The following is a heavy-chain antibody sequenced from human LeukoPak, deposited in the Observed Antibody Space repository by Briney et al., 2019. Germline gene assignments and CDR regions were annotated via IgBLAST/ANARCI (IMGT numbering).Heavy chain of an antibody. CDR1: GFSFSSYN. CDR2: ITSSSTYT. Sequence: PGGSLRLSCAASGFSFSSYNMNWVRQAPGKGLEWVSSITSSSTYTFYADSVKGRFTISRDNSKNTLYLQMNSLRAEDTAVYYCARDLGGGLDYWGQGTLVTVSS. D-gene: IGHD3-10*01. J-gene: IGHJ4*02. V-gene: IGHV3-21*01. CDR3: ARDLGGGLDY.